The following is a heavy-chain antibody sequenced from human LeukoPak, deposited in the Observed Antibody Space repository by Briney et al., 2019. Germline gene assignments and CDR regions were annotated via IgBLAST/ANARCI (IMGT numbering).Heavy chain of an antibody. V-gene: IGHV6-1*01. Sequence: SQTLSLTCAISGDSVSSNSATWNWIRQSPSRGLEWLGRTYYRSKWRNEYAVSVRSRITINADTSKNQFSLQLNSVTPEDTAVYFCARGLAGNVDVWGKGTTVTVSS. CDR3: ARGLAGNVDV. J-gene: IGHJ6*04. CDR1: GDSVSSNSAT. CDR2: TYYRSKWRN. D-gene: IGHD4-23*01.